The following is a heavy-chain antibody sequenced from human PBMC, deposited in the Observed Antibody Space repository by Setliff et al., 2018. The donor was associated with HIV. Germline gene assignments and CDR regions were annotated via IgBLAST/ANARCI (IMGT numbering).Heavy chain of an antibody. D-gene: IGHD3-16*02. J-gene: IGHJ4*02. V-gene: IGHV1-2*02. CDR2: INPKSGDT. Sequence: ASVKVSCKTSGYTFTGYYIHRVRQAPGQGLEWMGWINPKSGDTNFAQKFQGRVTMTRDTSISTAYMELSRLRSDDTAVYFCARDLRVIGSFDYWGRGTLVTVSS. CDR1: GYTFTGYY. CDR3: ARDLRVIGSFDY.